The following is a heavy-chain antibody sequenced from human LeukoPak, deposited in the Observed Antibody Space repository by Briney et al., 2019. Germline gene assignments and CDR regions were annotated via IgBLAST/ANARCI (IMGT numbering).Heavy chain of an antibody. CDR1: GYSISSGYY. Sequence: PSETLSLACTVSGYSISSGYYWGWIRQPPGKGLEWIGSIYHSGSTYYNPSLKSRVTISVDTSKNQFSLKLSSVTAADTAVYYCARVRSLYTDYWGQGTLVTVSS. CDR3: ARVRSLYTDY. D-gene: IGHD2-2*02. V-gene: IGHV4-38-2*02. CDR2: IYHSGST. J-gene: IGHJ4*02.